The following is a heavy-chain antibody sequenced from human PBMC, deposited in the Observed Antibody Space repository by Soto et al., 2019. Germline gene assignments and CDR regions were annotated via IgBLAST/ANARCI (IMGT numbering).Heavy chain of an antibody. V-gene: IGHV3-33*01. CDR3: ARDLTDILTGYYVPDYYYYGMDV. CDR2: IWYDGSNK. Sequence: GGPLRLSCAASWFTFSSYGVHRVRQAPGKGLEWVAVIWYDGSNKYYADSVKGRFTISRDNSKNTLYLQMNSLRAEDTAVYYCARDLTDILTGYYVPDYYYYGMDVWGQGTTVTVSS. J-gene: IGHJ6*02. CDR1: WFTFSSYG. D-gene: IGHD3-9*01.